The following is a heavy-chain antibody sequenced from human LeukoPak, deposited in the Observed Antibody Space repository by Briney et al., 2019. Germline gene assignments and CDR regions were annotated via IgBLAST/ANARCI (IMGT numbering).Heavy chain of an antibody. Sequence: ASVKVSCKASGFTFSSSAIQWVRQARGQRLEWIGWIVVDNGKTNYAQKFQERVTITSDMSTRTAYMELNSLRSEDTAVYYCAATSGNYYDFAFDIWSQGTMGTVSS. CDR1: GFTFSSSA. V-gene: IGHV1-58*02. D-gene: IGHD3-10*01. J-gene: IGHJ3*02. CDR3: AATSGNYYDFAFDI. CDR2: IVVDNGKT.